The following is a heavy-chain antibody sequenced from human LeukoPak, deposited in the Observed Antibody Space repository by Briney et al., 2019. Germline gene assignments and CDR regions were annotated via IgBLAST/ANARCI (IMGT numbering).Heavy chain of an antibody. V-gene: IGHV3-48*03. D-gene: IGHD2-15*01. CDR1: GFSFRSFE. Sequence: PGGSLRLSCAASGFSFRSFEMNWVRQAPGKGLECLTYISGDGTTIQYTHSVKGRFTISRDNANNSLYLQMNSLTAEDTAVYYCARAVSAARVYDYWGQGTLVTVSS. CDR2: ISGDGTTI. CDR3: ARAVSAARVYDY. J-gene: IGHJ4*02.